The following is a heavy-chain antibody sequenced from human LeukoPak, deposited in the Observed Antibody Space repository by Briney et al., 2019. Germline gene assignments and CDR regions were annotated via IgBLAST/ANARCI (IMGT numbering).Heavy chain of an antibody. CDR3: ARDSGDLFDY. CDR2: IYYSGTT. D-gene: IGHD2-21*02. CDR1: GGSISSGGYY. V-gene: IGHV4-31*03. Sequence: PSETLSLTCTVSGGSISSGGYYWSWIRQHPGKGLEWIGYIYYSGTTYYNPSLKSRVTISVDTSKNQFSLKPSSVTAADTAVYYCARDSGDLFDYWGQGTLVTVSS. J-gene: IGHJ4*02.